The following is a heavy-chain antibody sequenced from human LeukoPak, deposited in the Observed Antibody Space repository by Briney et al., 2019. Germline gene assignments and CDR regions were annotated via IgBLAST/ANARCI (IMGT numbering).Heavy chain of an antibody. V-gene: IGHV1-2*02. CDR1: GYTFTSYG. J-gene: IGHJ3*02. Sequence: ASVKVSCKTSGYTFTSYGVSWVRQAPGQGLEWMGWINPNSGGTNYAQKFQGRVTMTRDTSISTAYMELSRLRSDDTAVYYCAKTGTTPLSAFDIWGQGTMVTVSS. D-gene: IGHD1-7*01. CDR2: INPNSGGT. CDR3: AKTGTTPLSAFDI.